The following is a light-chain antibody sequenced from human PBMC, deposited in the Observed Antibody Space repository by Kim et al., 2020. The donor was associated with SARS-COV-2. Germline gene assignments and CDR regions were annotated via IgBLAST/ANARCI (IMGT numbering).Light chain of an antibody. CDR2: DAS. J-gene: IGKJ1*01. CDR3: QQYETYFPT. Sequence: AFVGDRVTVTCRASQSISNRLAWYQQKPGIAPKFLIYDASILKSGVPSRFSGSGSGTEFTLTISSLQPDDVATYYCQQYETYFPTFGQGTKVDIK. V-gene: IGKV1-5*01. CDR1: QSISNR.